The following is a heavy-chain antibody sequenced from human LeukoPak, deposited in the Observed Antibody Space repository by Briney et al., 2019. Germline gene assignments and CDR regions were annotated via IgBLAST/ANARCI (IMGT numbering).Heavy chain of an antibody. CDR3: ARMWASYSSGWYFDN. Sequence: PSETLSLTCTVSGGSIGSSSCYWGWIRQPPEKGLEWIGNIHSDGSPKYSPSLKSRVSTSVDTSNNQFSLKLSSLTAADTAVYYCARMWASYSSGWYFDNWGQGTLVTVSS. V-gene: IGHV4-39*01. J-gene: IGHJ4*02. D-gene: IGHD6-19*01. CDR2: IHSDGSP. CDR1: GGSIGSSSCY.